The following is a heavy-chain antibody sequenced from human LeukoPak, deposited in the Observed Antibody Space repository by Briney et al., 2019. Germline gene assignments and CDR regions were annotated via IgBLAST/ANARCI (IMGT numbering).Heavy chain of an antibody. V-gene: IGHV1-2*02. D-gene: IGHD2-2*01. CDR3: ARDWTDCSSTSCS. J-gene: IGHJ4*02. Sequence: ASVKVSCKASGYTFTGYYMHWVRQAPGQGLEWMGWINPNGGGTNYAQKFQGRVTMTRDTSISTAYMELSRLRSDDTAVYYCARDWTDCSSTSCSWGQGTLVTVSS. CDR1: GYTFTGYY. CDR2: INPNGGGT.